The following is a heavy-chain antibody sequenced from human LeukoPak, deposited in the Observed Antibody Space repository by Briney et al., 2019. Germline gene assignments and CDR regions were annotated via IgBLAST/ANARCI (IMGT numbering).Heavy chain of an antibody. CDR2: IKTYNGDT. D-gene: IGHD6-19*01. V-gene: IGHV1-18*01. CDR1: GYTFTTFG. CDR3: AKDGGQQWLTNYYSYGMDV. Sequence: ASVKVSCRASGYTFTTFGINWVRQAPGQGLEWMGWIKTYNGDTNTAQKFLDRIIMTTDKSTGTAYMELRSLRSDDTAVYYCAKDGGQQWLTNYYSYGMDVWGQGTTVIVSS. J-gene: IGHJ6*02.